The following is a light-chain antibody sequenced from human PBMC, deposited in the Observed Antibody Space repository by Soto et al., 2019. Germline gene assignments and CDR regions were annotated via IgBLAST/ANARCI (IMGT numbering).Light chain of an antibody. J-gene: IGKJ1*01. CDR3: QQSDRAPPT. CDR2: AAS. CDR1: QDISNF. V-gene: IGKV1-39*01. Sequence: DIQMTQSPSSLSASVGDRVTITCRASQDISNFLNWYQQEPGGAPKLLIYAASSLQSGVPSRFSGTGSGTDFTLTISSLQPEDFATYFCQQSDRAPPTFGQGTNVEVK.